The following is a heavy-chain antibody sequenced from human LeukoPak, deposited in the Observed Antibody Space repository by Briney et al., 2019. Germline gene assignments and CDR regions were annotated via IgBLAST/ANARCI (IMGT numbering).Heavy chain of an antibody. J-gene: IGHJ4*02. V-gene: IGHV4-39*01. Sequence: SETLSLTCTVSDASISTNNYWGWIRQPPGKGLEWIGGILYSGITYYNPSLKSRVTISVDTSKNQFSLKLASVTAAGTAMYYCAKHGQLLVFLEYWGRGTLVTVSP. D-gene: IGHD6-19*01. CDR3: AKHGQLLVFLEY. CDR2: ILYSGIT. CDR1: DASISTNNY.